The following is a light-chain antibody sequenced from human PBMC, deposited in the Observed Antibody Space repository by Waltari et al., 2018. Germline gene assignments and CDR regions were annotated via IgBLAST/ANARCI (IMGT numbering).Light chain of an antibody. V-gene: IGKV3-20*01. CDR3: QNHERLPAM. Sequence: EIVLTQSPGTLSLSPGERATLSCRASQSVSRYLAWYPQKPGQAPRLLIYGASSRATGIPDRFSGSGSGTDFSLTISRLEPEDFAVYYCQNHERLPAMFGQGTKVEIK. J-gene: IGKJ1*01. CDR2: GAS. CDR1: QSVSRY.